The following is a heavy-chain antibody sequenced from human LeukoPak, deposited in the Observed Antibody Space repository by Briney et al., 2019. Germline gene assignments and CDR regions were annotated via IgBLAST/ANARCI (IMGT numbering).Heavy chain of an antibody. Sequence: SVKVSCKASGGTFSSYAISWVRQAPGQGLEWMGGIIPIFGTANYAQKFQGRVTITADESTSTAYMELSSLRSEDTAVYYCAREAVGGIVVDKGGYWFDPWGQGTLVTVSS. J-gene: IGHJ5*02. CDR2: IIPIFGTA. CDR3: AREAVGGIVVDKGGYWFDP. D-gene: IGHD2-15*01. V-gene: IGHV1-69*01. CDR1: GGTFSSYA.